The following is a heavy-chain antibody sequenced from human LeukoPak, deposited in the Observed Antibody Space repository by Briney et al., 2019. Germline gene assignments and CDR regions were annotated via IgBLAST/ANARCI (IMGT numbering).Heavy chain of an antibody. J-gene: IGHJ6*03. CDR1: GGSISSYY. D-gene: IGHD3-10*01. Sequence: SETLSLTCTVSGGSISSYYWSWIRQPAGKGLEWIGRIYTSGSTNYNPSLKSRVTMSVDTSKNQFSLKLSSVTAADTAVYYCARDTQYYYGSGSYYYYYMDVWGKGTTVTISS. CDR3: ARDTQYYYGSGSYYYYYMDV. V-gene: IGHV4-4*07. CDR2: IYTSGST.